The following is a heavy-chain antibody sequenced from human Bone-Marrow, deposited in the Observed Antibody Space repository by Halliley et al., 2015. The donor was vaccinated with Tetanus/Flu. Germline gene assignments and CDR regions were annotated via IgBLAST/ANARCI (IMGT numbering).Heavy chain of an antibody. CDR1: GFMFSNYW. CDR3: ARETGYSTGWFGGDC. Sequence: AVSGFMFSNYWMNWVRQAPGKGLEWVANINPDGSEKYYVDSVKGRVTISRDNAKNSVHLQMDSLRAEDTAVYYCARETGYSTGWFGGDCWGQGTLVTVSS. D-gene: IGHD6-19*01. V-gene: IGHV3-7*03. J-gene: IGHJ4*02. CDR2: INPDGSEK.